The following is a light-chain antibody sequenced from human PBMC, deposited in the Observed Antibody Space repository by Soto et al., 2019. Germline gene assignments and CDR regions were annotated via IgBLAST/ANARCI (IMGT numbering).Light chain of an antibody. CDR2: DVS. CDR3: SSYTSSSTVV. CDR1: SSDVGGYNY. V-gene: IGLV2-14*03. J-gene: IGLJ2*01. Sequence: QSVLTQPASVSGSPGQSITISCTGTSSDVGGYNYVSWYQHHPGKAPKLVIYDVSDRPSGVSNRFSGSKSGNTASLTISGLQAEDEADFYRSSYTSSSTVVFGGGTKVTVL.